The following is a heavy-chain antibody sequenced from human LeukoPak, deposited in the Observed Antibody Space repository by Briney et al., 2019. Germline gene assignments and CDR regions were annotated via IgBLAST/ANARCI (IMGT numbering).Heavy chain of an antibody. CDR2: IRNDGGDK. D-gene: IGHD6-13*01. Sequence: TGGSLRLSCAASGFTFNSYGMHWVRQAPGKGLEWVAFIRNDGGDKYYADSVKGRFTISRDNSKNTLYLQMNSLRVEDTALYYCAKVLSSSWGYFGFWGQGTLVTVSS. J-gene: IGHJ4*02. V-gene: IGHV3-30*02. CDR1: GFTFNSYG. CDR3: AKVLSSSWGYFGF.